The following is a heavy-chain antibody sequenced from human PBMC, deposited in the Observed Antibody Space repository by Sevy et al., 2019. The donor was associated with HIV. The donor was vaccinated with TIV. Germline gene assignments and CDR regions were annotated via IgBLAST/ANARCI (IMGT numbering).Heavy chain of an antibody. CDR1: GFSFSTYA. CDR3: ARSVSTSYFGGQNYYYYGMDV. CDR2: IHGSGASP. J-gene: IGHJ6*02. Sequence: GGSLRLSCAASGFSFSTYAMRWVRQAPGKGLEWVSGIHGSGASPYYADSVKGRCTISRDNSKNTMYLEINSLRAEDTAIYYCARSVSTSYFGGQNYYYYGMDVWGQGTTVTVSS. V-gene: IGHV3-23*01. D-gene: IGHD6-13*01.